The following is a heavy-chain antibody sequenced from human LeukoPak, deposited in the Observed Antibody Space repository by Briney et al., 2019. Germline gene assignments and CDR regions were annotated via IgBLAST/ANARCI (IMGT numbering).Heavy chain of an antibody. CDR1: GFTFSSYG. CDR3: AREQQWLVHYFDY. Sequence: GGSPRLSCAASGFTFSSYGMHWVRQAPGKGLEWVAVIWYDGSNKYYADSVKGRFTISRDNSKNTLYLQMNSLRAEDTAVYYCAREQQWLVHYFDYWGQGTLVTVSS. J-gene: IGHJ4*02. V-gene: IGHV3-33*01. D-gene: IGHD6-19*01. CDR2: IWYDGSNK.